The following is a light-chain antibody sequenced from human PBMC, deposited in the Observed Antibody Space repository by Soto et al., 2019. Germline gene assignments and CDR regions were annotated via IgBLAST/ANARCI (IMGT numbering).Light chain of an antibody. J-gene: IGLJ2*01. CDR2: RNN. CDR3: AAWDDSLSGVV. Sequence: QSVLTQPPSASGTPGQRVTISCSGSSSNIGSNYVYWYQQLPGMVPQLLIYRNNERPSGVPDRFSGSKSGTSASLAISGLRSEDEADYYCAAWDDSLSGVVFGGGTKVTVL. V-gene: IGLV1-47*01. CDR1: SSNIGSNY.